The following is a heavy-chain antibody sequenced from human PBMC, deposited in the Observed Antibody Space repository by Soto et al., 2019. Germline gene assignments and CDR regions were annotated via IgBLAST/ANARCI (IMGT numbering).Heavy chain of an antibody. D-gene: IGHD6-6*01. CDR2: ISAYNGNT. CDR1: GYTFTSYG. Sequence: QVQMVQSGAEVKKPGASVKVSCKASGYTFTSYGISWVRQAPGQGLEWMGWISAYNGNTNYAQKLQGRVTMTTDTSTSTAYMELRSLRSDDTAVYYCARDYYRGSIAARMVQHWGQGTLVTVSS. V-gene: IGHV1-18*04. CDR3: ARDYYRGSIAARMVQH. J-gene: IGHJ1*01.